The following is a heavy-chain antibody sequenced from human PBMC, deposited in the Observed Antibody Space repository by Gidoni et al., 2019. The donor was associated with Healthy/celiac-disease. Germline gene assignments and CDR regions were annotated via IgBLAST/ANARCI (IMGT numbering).Heavy chain of an antibody. CDR3: TNPYYDILTGYAGDY. V-gene: IGHV3-15*01. Sequence: EVQLVESGGGLVKPGGSLRLSCAASGFTFSNAWMSWVRQAPGKGLEWVGRIKSKTDGGTTDYAAPVKGRFTISRDDSKNTLYLQMNSLKTEDTAVYYCTNPYYDILTGYAGDYWGQGTLVTVSS. D-gene: IGHD3-9*01. CDR1: GFTFSNAW. CDR2: IKSKTDGGTT. J-gene: IGHJ4*02.